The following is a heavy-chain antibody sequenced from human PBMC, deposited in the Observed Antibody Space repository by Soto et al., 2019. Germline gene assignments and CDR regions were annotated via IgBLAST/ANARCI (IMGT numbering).Heavy chain of an antibody. J-gene: IGHJ4*02. D-gene: IGHD6-19*01. Sequence: GGSLRLSCAASGFTFSSYSMNWVRQAQGKGLAWVSSISSSSSYRDYSGSVNRRLTISRDNSKNSLYLQMNSVRAEDTAVYYCAGTSGWYYFDYWGQGTLVTVSS. CDR2: ISSSSSYR. CDR1: GFTFSSYS. V-gene: IGHV3-21*01. CDR3: AGTSGWYYFDY.